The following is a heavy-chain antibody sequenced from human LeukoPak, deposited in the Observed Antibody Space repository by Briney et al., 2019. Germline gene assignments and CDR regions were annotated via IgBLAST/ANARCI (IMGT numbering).Heavy chain of an antibody. CDR3: AKVLCRNSYGYYDY. Sequence: GGSLRLSCAASGFTFDDYTMHWGRHAPGKGLEWVSLITWDGRTIYADSVKGRVNISRDNSENSLYLQMSSLRTEDTAVYYCAKVLCRNSYGYYDYRGQGTLGTVSP. CDR2: ITWDGRT. V-gene: IGHV3-43*01. CDR1: GFTFDDYT. D-gene: IGHD5-18*01. J-gene: IGHJ4*02.